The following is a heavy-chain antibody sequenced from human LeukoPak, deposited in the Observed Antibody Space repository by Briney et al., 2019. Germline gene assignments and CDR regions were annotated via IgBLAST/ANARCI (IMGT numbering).Heavy chain of an antibody. CDR1: GFTFSGSA. J-gene: IGHJ3*02. V-gene: IGHV3-73*01. D-gene: IGHD3-10*01. CDR2: IRSKANSYAT. CDR3: TRPTLPMVRGVIAAFDI. Sequence: GGSLKLSCAASGFTFSGSAMHWVHQASGKGLEWVGRIRSKANSYATAYAASVKGRFTISRDDSKNTAYLQMNSLKTEDTAVYYCTRPTLPMVRGVIAAFDIWGQGTMVTVSS.